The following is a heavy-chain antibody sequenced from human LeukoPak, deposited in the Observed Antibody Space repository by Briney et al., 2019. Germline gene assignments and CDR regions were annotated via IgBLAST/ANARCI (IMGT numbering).Heavy chain of an antibody. Sequence: GGSLRLSCAASGFTFSSYWMSWVRQAPGKGLEWVANIKQDGSEKYYVDSVKGRFTISRDNAKHSLYLQMNSLRAEDTAVYYCARGGSSWYPDYYYYGMDVWGQGTTVTVSS. CDR1: GFTFSSYW. CDR2: IKQDGSEK. CDR3: ARGGSSWYPDYYYYGMDV. V-gene: IGHV3-7*01. D-gene: IGHD6-13*01. J-gene: IGHJ6*02.